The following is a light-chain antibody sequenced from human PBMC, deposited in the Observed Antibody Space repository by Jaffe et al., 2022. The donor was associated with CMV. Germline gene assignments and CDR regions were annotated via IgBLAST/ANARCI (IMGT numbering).Light chain of an antibody. V-gene: IGKV1-33*01. CDR1: QDIGNN. J-gene: IGKJ2*01. Sequence: DIQMTQSPSSLSASVGDRVTITCRTSQDIGNNLNWYQQKLGKAPKLLIYDAYNLETGVPSRFSGSGSGTYFSFTISGLQPEDFATYYCQKYDADLLYTFGQGTKVEIK. CDR3: QKYDADLLYT. CDR2: DAY.